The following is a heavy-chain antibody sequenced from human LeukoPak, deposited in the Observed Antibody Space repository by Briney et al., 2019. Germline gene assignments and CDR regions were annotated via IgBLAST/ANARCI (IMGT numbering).Heavy chain of an antibody. Sequence: ASETLSLTCAVSGSSISNNALWCWFRQPPGKGLEWIGYIYHSGSTYYNPSLKSRVTMSADTSKNQFSLKLTSVTAVDTAVYYCARMVSGSGTYYFDSWGQGTLVTVSS. CDR2: IYHSGST. V-gene: IGHV4-28*01. D-gene: IGHD3-10*01. CDR3: ARMVSGSGTYYFDS. J-gene: IGHJ4*02. CDR1: GSSISNNAL.